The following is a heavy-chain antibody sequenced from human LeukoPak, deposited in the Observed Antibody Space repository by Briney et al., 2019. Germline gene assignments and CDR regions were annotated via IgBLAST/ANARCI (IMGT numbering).Heavy chain of an antibody. CDR1: GFTFSSYW. J-gene: IGHJ4*02. Sequence: GGSLRLSCAASGFTFSSYWMSWVRRAPGKGLEWVANIKQDGSEKYYVDSVKGRFTISRDNAKNSLYLQMNSLRAEDTAVYYCARGRTLRYFDWLPNSDYYFDYWGQGTLVTVSS. D-gene: IGHD3-9*01. CDR2: IKQDGSEK. CDR3: ARGRTLRYFDWLPNSDYYFDY. V-gene: IGHV3-7*01.